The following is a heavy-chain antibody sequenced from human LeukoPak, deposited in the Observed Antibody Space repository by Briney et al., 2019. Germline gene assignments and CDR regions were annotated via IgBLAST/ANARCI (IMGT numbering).Heavy chain of an antibody. J-gene: IGHJ6*03. V-gene: IGHV4-39*07. D-gene: IGHD6-19*01. CDR3: ARARYSSGWYGTGLYYYYYMDV. Sequence: SETLSLTCTVSGGSISSYYWGWIRQPPGKGLEWIGSIYYSGSTYYNPSLKSRVTISVDTSKNQFSLKLSSVTAADTAVYYCARARYSSGWYGTGLYYYYYMDVWGKGTTVTVSS. CDR2: IYYSGST. CDR1: GGSISSYY.